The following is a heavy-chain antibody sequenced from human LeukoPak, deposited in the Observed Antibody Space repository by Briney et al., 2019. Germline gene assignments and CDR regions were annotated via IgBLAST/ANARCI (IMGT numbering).Heavy chain of an antibody. D-gene: IGHD4/OR15-4a*01. CDR2: IRRSSTTI. J-gene: IGHJ3*02. CDR1: GCIISTCS. CDR3: ASGAVSYAFDI. V-gene: IGHV3-48*02. Sequence: PGGSQSLSWAAAGCIISTCSVYWLRQAPGKGLEWLSYIRRSSTTIYNADSVKGRFTISRDNAKNSLYLQMNSLRDEDTAVYYCASGAVSYAFDIWGQGTMVTVSS.